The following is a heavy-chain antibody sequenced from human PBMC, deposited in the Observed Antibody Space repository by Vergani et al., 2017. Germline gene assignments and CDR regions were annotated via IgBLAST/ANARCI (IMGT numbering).Heavy chain of an antibody. CDR3: ARHGGGRGCSGYDCPIDY. CDR1: GGSISSSSYY. V-gene: IGHV4-39*01. D-gene: IGHD5-12*01. CDR2: IYYSGST. Sequence: QLQLQESGPGLVKPSETLSLTCTVSGGSISSSSYYWGWIRQPPGKGLEWIGSIYYSGSTYYNPSLKSRVTISVDTSKNQFSRKLSSVTAADTAVYYCARHGGGRGCSGYDCPIDYWGQGTLVTVSS. J-gene: IGHJ4*02.